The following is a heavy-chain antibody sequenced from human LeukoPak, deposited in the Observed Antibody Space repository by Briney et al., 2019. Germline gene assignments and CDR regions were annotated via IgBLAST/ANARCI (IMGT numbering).Heavy chain of an antibody. CDR2: MYHSGTT. CDR1: GGSIRGYY. CDR3: ARVERRGFGELLYDY. Sequence: PSETLSLTCTVSGGSIRGYYWGWIRQPPGNGLDWIGYMYHSGTTNSDPSLKSRVTISVDTSKSQFSLELRSVTAADTAVYYCARVERRGFGELLYDYWGQGSLVTVSS. J-gene: IGHJ4*02. V-gene: IGHV4-59*08. D-gene: IGHD3-10*01.